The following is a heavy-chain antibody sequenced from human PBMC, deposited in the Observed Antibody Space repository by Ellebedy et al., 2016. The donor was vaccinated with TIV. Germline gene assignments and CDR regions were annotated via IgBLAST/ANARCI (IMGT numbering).Heavy chain of an antibody. CDR2: FYYRGST. J-gene: IGHJ5*02. CDR3: AGCAAAGTVHFFDP. Sequence: SETLSLTXTVSGGSISTSSYFWGWIRQPPGKGLEWICNFYYRGSTYYNPSLKSRGTISIDTSKNLLSLKLSSVTAADTAIYYCAGCAAAGTVHFFDPWGQGTLVTVSS. CDR1: GGSISTSSYF. D-gene: IGHD6-13*01. V-gene: IGHV4-39*07.